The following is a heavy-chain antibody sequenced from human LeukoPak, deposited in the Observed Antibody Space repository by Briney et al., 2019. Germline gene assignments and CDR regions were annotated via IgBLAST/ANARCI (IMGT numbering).Heavy chain of an antibody. D-gene: IGHD5-18*01. CDR1: GFTFGDYV. J-gene: IGHJ4*02. V-gene: IGHV3-49*03. Sequence: GGSLRLSCTASGFTFGDYVMSWFRQAPGKGLEWVGFIRSKAYGGTTEYAASVKGRFTISRDDSKSIAYLQMNSLKTEDTAVYYCTRDVIYSCGPDTYDYWGQGTLVTVSS. CDR2: IRSKAYGGTT. CDR3: TRDVIYSCGPDTYDY.